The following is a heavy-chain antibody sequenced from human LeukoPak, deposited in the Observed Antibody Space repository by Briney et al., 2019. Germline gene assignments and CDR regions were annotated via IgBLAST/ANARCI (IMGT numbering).Heavy chain of an antibody. CDR1: GGSISSSSYY. CDR3: AREEGVAGNAFDY. CDR2: IYYSGST. V-gene: IGHV4-39*02. Sequence: PSETLSLTCTVSGGSISSSSYYWGWIRQPPGKGLEWIGSIYYSGSTYYNPSLKSRVTISVDTSKNQFSLKLSSVTAADTAVYYCAREEGVAGNAFDYWGQGTLVTVSS. J-gene: IGHJ4*02. D-gene: IGHD6-19*01.